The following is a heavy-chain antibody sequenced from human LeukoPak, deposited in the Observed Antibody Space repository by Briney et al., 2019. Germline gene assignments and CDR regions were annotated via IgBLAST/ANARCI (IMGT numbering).Heavy chain of an antibody. V-gene: IGHV3-23*01. D-gene: IGHD6-19*01. Sequence: PGAPLRLSCAASGFAFSFYAMSWLRQPPGKGLEWVSTINANSGTTSYAASVRGRFTISRDNSKNTLSLQVNTLRADDTAVYYCARVQGGWSSNYFDYWGQGTLVTVS. J-gene: IGHJ4*02. CDR2: INANSGTT. CDR3: ARVQGGWSSNYFDY. CDR1: GFAFSFYA.